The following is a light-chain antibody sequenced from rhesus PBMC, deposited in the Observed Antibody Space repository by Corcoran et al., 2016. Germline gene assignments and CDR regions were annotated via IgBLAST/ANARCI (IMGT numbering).Light chain of an antibody. Sequence: DIQMTQSPSSLSASVGDTVTISCRASQRVMNWLAWYTQKPGKAPKLLIYRASQLQSGVPSRFSGGGAGTYFTLTISSLQSEDFATYFCQQYIRGPLTFGGGTKVDLK. J-gene: IGKJ4*01. CDR2: RAS. CDR1: QRVMNW. V-gene: IGKV1-22*01. CDR3: QQYIRGPLT.